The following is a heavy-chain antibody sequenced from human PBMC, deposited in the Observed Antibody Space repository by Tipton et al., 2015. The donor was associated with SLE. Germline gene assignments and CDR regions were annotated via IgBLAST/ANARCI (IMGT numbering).Heavy chain of an antibody. CDR2: IWYDGSNK. CDR3: ARPTHQLGGYYYYYGMDV. CDR1: GFTFSSYG. J-gene: IGHJ6*02. V-gene: IGHV3-33*01. D-gene: IGHD7-27*01. Sequence: SLRLSCAASGFTFSSYGMHWVRQAPGKGLEWVAVIWYDGSNKYYADSVKGRFTISRDNSKNTLYLQMNSLRAEDTAVYYCARPTHQLGGYYYYYGMDVWGQGTTVTVSS.